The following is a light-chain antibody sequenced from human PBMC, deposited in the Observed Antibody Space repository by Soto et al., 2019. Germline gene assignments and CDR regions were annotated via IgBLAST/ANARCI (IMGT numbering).Light chain of an antibody. CDR1: QSVSNN. Sequence: EVVMTQSPATLSVSPGERATLSCRASQSVSNNLAWYQQIPGQAPRFLIYGASTRANGIPVRFSGSGSGTEFTLPISSLQSEACAVYYCPQYDNWPRTFGQGNKVEIK. CDR2: GAS. J-gene: IGKJ1*01. CDR3: PQYDNWPRT. V-gene: IGKV3-15*01.